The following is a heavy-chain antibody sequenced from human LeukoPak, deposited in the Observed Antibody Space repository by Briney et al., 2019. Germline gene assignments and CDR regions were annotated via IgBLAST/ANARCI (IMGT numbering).Heavy chain of an antibody. D-gene: IGHD6-13*01. CDR3: ARDLTPTSPAPMYSSPENWFDP. CDR2: FDPEDGET. CDR1: GYTLTELS. V-gene: IGHV1-24*01. J-gene: IGHJ5*02. Sequence: GASVKVSCKVSGYTLTELSMHWVRQAPGKGLEWMGGFDPEDGETIYAQKFQGRVTMTEDTSTDTAYMELSSLRSEDTAVYYCARDLTPTSPAPMYSSPENWFDPWGQGTLVTVSS.